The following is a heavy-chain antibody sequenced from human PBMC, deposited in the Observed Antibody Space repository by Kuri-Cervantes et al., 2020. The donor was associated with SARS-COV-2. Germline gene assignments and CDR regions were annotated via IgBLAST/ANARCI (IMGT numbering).Heavy chain of an antibody. J-gene: IGHJ6*03. Sequence: GGSLRLSCAASGFTFSDYYMSWIRQAPGKGLEWVSYISSSSSTIYYADSVKGRFTISRDNAKNSLYLQMNSLRAEDTAMYYCARGEYCSSTSCYYYYYMDVWGKGTTVTVSS. D-gene: IGHD2-2*01. CDR3: ARGEYCSSTSCYYYYYMDV. CDR2: ISSSSSTI. V-gene: IGHV3-11*04. CDR1: GFTFSDYY.